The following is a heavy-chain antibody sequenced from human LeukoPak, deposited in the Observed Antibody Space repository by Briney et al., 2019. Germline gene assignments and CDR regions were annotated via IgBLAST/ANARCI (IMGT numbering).Heavy chain of an antibody. J-gene: IGHJ3*02. CDR1: GGSFDPYY. V-gene: IGHV4-34*01. CDR3: GRQIDVGCTSTICYGHGAFDI. Sequence: SETLSLTCAVYGGSFDPYYWSWNRQPPGKGLEWIGEIDHSGSTNNNPSLKSRVSLSIDTSKNQFSLKLSSVTAADTAVYYCGRQIDVGCTSTICYGHGAFDIWSQGTVVTVSS. D-gene: IGHD2-2*01. CDR2: IDHSGST.